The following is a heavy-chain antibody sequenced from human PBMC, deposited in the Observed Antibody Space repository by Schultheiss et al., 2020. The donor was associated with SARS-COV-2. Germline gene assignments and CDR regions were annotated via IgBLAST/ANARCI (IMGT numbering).Heavy chain of an antibody. V-gene: IGHV1-18*01. CDR3: ARDDAIFGVVIIQYYGMDV. J-gene: IGHJ6*02. CDR1: GGTFTSYG. CDR2: ISAYNGNT. Sequence: ASVKVSCKASGGTFTSYGISWVRQAPAQGLEWMGWISAYNGNTNYAQKLQGRVTMTTDTSTSTAYMELRSLRSDDTAVYYCARDDAIFGVVIIQYYGMDVWGQGTTVTVSS. D-gene: IGHD3-3*01.